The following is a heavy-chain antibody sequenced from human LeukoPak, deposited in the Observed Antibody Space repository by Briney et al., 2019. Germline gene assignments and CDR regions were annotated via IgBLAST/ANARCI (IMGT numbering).Heavy chain of an antibody. V-gene: IGHV3-9*01. CDR1: GFTFDDYA. CDR2: ISWNSGSI. D-gene: IGHD3-22*01. CDR3: AKDLDHYYDSSGPPQNDAFDI. J-gene: IGHJ3*02. Sequence: GGSLRLSCAASGFTFDDYAMHWVRQAPGKGLEWVSGISWNSGSIGYADSVKGRFTISRDNAKNSLYLQMNSLRAEDTALYYCAKDLDHYYDSSGPPQNDAFDIWGQGTMVTVSS.